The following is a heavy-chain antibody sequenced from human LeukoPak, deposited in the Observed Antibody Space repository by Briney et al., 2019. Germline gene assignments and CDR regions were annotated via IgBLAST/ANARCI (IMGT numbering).Heavy chain of an antibody. Sequence: GASVKVSCKASGYTFTGYYMHWVRQAPGQGLEWMGIIDPSGGSTSYAQKFQGRVTMTRDMSTSTVYMELSSLRSEDTAVYYCARANTPRRLDPSLWYYYYYMDVWGKGTTVTVSS. CDR1: GYTFTGYY. V-gene: IGHV1-46*01. J-gene: IGHJ6*03. D-gene: IGHD2-2*01. CDR2: IDPSGGST. CDR3: ARANTPRRLDPSLWYYYYYMDV.